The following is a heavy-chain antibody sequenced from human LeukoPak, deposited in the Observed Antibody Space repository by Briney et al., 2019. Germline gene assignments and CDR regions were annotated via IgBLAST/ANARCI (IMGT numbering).Heavy chain of an antibody. J-gene: IGHJ4*02. CDR1: GYSFTIYW. Sequence: GESLKISCKGSGYSFTIYWIGWVRQMPGKGLEWMGIIYPGDSDTRYSPSFQGQVTISADKSISTAYLQWSSLKASDTAMYYCARRAYCGGDCFHFDYWGQGTLVTVSS. CDR2: IYPGDSDT. D-gene: IGHD2-21*02. CDR3: ARRAYCGGDCFHFDY. V-gene: IGHV5-51*01.